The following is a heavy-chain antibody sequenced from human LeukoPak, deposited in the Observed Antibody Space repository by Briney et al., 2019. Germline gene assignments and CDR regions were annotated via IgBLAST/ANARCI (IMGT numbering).Heavy chain of an antibody. CDR3: ARGDYSSSWPALFDY. V-gene: IGHV3-21*01. CDR1: GFSFSSYN. Sequence: PGGSLRLSCAASGFSFSSYNMNWVRQTPGTGLEWVSSISRISSYIYYADSVKGRFTISRDNAKNSLYLQMNSLRAEDTAVYYCARGDYSSSWPALFDYWGQGTLVTVSS. CDR2: ISRISSYI. D-gene: IGHD6-13*01. J-gene: IGHJ4*02.